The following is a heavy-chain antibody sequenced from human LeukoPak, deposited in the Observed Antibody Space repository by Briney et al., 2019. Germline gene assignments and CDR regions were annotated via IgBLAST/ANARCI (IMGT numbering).Heavy chain of an antibody. D-gene: IGHD1-26*01. V-gene: IGHV3-23*01. J-gene: IGHJ4*02. CDR2: ISGSGGGT. CDR1: GFTFSSYA. Sequence: QTGGSLRLSCAASGFTFSSYAMSWVRQAPGKGLEWVSAISGSGGGTYYADSVKGRFTISRDNSKNTLYLQMNSLRAEDTAVYYCARGSGSYGYYFDYWGQGTLVTVSS. CDR3: ARGSGSYGYYFDY.